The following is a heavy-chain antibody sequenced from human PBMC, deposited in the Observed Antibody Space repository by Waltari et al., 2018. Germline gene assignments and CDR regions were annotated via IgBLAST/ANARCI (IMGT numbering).Heavy chain of an antibody. J-gene: IGHJ4*02. V-gene: IGHV1-69-2*01. CDR3: ARRDYYGSGSYPPYFDY. Sequence: EVQLVQSGAEVKKPGATVKISCKVSGYTFTDYYMHWVQQAPGKGLEWMGLVDPEDGETIYAEKFQGRVTITADTSTDTAYMGLSSLRSEDTAVYYCARRDYYGSGSYPPYFDYWGQGTLVTVSS. CDR2: VDPEDGET. CDR1: GYTFTDYY. D-gene: IGHD3-10*01.